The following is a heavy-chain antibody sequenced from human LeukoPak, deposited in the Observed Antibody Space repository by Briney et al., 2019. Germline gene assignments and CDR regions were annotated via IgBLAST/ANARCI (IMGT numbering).Heavy chain of an antibody. J-gene: IGHJ4*02. D-gene: IGHD1-26*01. V-gene: IGHV3-48*04. CDR1: GFTFSSYS. Sequence: PGGSLRLSCAASGFTFSSYSMNWVRQAPGKGLEWVSYISSSSSTIYYADSVKGRFTISRDNAKNSLYLQMNSLRAEDTAVYYCARLVGATGYYFDYWGQGTLVTVSS. CDR3: ARLVGATGYYFDY. CDR2: ISSSSSTI.